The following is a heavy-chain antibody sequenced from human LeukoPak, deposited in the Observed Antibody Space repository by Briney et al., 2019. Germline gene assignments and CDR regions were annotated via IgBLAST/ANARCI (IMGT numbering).Heavy chain of an antibody. Sequence: ASVKVSCKASGGSFSSYAISWVRQAPGQGLEWMGGISPIFGTANYAQKFQGRVTITTDESTSTAYMELSSLRSEDTAVYYCARSSYDFWAPFDYWGQGTLVTVSS. CDR1: GGSFSSYA. D-gene: IGHD3-3*01. CDR2: ISPIFGTA. V-gene: IGHV1-69*05. J-gene: IGHJ4*02. CDR3: ARSSYDFWAPFDY.